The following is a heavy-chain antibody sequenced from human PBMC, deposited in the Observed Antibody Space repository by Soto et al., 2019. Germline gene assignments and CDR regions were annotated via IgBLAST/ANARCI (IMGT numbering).Heavy chain of an antibody. D-gene: IGHD2-15*01. J-gene: IGHJ4*02. CDR2: ISSSSSYI. V-gene: IGHV3-21*01. Sequence: GGSLRLSCAASGFTFSSYSMNWVRQAPGKGLEWVSSISSSSSYIYYADSVKGRFTISRDNAKNSLYLQMNSLRAEDTAVYYCARVYCSGGSCYDNPFDYWGQGTLVTVSS. CDR1: GFTFSSYS. CDR3: ARVYCSGGSCYDNPFDY.